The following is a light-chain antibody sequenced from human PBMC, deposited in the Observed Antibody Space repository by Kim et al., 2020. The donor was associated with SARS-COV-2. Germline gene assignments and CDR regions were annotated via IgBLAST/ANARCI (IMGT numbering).Light chain of an antibody. CDR1: SSDVGVYNY. Sequence: SELTQPRSVSGSPGQSVTISCTGTSSDVGVYNYVSWYQQHPGKAPKLMIYDVSKRPSGVPDRFSGSKSGNTASLTISGLQAEDEGDYYCCSYAGSYTLIFGGGTQLTVL. J-gene: IGLJ7*01. CDR2: DVS. V-gene: IGLV2-11*01. CDR3: CSYAGSYTLI.